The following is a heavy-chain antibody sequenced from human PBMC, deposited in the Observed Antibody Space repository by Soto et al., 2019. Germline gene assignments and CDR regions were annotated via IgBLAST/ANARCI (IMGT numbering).Heavy chain of an antibody. CDR2: INPSGGST. Sequence: ASVKVSCKASGYTFTSYYMHWVRQTPGQGLEWMGIINPSGGSTSYAQKFQGRVTLTTDTSTSTAYMELRSLRSDDTAVYYCAREYCTRSSCYGVDYWGQGTLVTVSS. CDR1: GYTFTSYY. V-gene: IGHV1-46*01. D-gene: IGHD2-2*01. CDR3: AREYCTRSSCYGVDY. J-gene: IGHJ4*02.